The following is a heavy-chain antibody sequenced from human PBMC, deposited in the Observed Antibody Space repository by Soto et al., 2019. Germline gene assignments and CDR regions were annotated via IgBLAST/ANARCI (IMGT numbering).Heavy chain of an antibody. CDR3: ARDPIAGSGSSYFDY. CDR1: GFTFCSYS. CDR2: ISSSSSTI. D-gene: IGHD3-10*01. Sequence: GGSLRLSCAASGFTFCSYSMNWVRQAPGKGLEWVSYISSSSSTIYYADSVKGRFTISRDNAKNSLYLQMNSLRAEDTAVYYCARDPIAGSGSSYFDYWGQGTLVTVSS. J-gene: IGHJ4*02. V-gene: IGHV3-48*01.